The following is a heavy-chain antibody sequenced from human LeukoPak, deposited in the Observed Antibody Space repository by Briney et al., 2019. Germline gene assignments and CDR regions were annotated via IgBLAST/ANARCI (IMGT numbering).Heavy chain of an antibody. CDR1: GYTFTGYY. Sequence: GASVKVSCKASGYTFTGYYMHWVRQAPGQGLEWMGWINPNSGGTNYAQKFQGRVTMTRDTSISTAYMELSRLRSDDTAVYYCARDLLRGSGSYYIRYWGQGTLVTVSS. CDR2: INPNSGGT. D-gene: IGHD3-10*01. V-gene: IGHV1-2*02. J-gene: IGHJ4*02. CDR3: ARDLLRGSGSYYIRY.